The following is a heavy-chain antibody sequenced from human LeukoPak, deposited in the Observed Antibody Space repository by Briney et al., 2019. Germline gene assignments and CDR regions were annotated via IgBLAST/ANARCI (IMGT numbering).Heavy chain of an antibody. D-gene: IGHD3-3*01. V-gene: IGHV4-38-2*01. Sequence: KPSETLSLTCAVSGYSISSGYYWGWIRQPPEKGLEWIGSIYHSGSTYYNPSLKSRVTISVDTSKNQFSLKLSSVTAADTAVYYCARLLREWLNFDYWGQGTLVTVSS. J-gene: IGHJ4*02. CDR2: IYHSGST. CDR1: GYSISSGYY. CDR3: ARLLREWLNFDY.